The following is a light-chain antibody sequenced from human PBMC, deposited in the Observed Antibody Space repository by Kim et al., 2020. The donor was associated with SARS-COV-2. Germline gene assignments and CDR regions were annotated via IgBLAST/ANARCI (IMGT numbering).Light chain of an antibody. V-gene: IGLV7-46*01. CDR2: DTN. CDR1: SSAVNAAHF. J-gene: IGLJ3*02. CDR3: LLSYGGIQV. Sequence: PGGTFTLACGSSSSAVNAAHFPYWFQQRPGQAPKTVIQDTNRRKSWTPSRFSGALLRGKAALTLSDAQPEDEADYYCLLSYGGIQVFGGGTQLTVL.